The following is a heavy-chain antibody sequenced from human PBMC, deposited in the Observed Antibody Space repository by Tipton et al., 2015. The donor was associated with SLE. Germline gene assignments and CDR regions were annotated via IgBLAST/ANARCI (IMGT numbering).Heavy chain of an antibody. Sequence: QSGPEVKKPGASVKVSCKASGYTFTSYYMHWVRQAPGQGLEWMGIISPGGGSTNYAQKFQGRVTMTRDTSTSTVYMELSNLRSEATAVYYCARVVIPDASYYSAYWGQGSLVTVSS. D-gene: IGHD2-2*01. J-gene: IGHJ4*02. V-gene: IGHV1-46*01. CDR2: ISPGGGST. CDR1: GYTFTSYY. CDR3: ARVVIPDASYYSAY.